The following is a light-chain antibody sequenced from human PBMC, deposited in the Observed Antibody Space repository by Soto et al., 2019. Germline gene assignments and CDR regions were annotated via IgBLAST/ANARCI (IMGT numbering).Light chain of an antibody. CDR2: EVS. CDR3: SSYTSSSTLGV. CDR1: SSDVGGYNA. Sequence: QSVLTQPASVSGSPGQSITISCTGTSSDVGGYNAVSWYQQHPGKAPKLMISEVSNRPSGVSNRFSGSKSGNTASLTISGLQAEDEADYYCSSYTSSSTLGVFGGGTKVTVL. V-gene: IGLV2-14*01. J-gene: IGLJ3*02.